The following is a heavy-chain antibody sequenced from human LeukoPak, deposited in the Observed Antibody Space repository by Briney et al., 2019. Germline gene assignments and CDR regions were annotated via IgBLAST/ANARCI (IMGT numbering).Heavy chain of an antibody. V-gene: IGHV3-23*01. CDR2: ISGSGDST. CDR3: AKGGGATTGDY. Sequence: GGSLRLSCATSGFTFSGYYMHWVRQAPGKGLQWVSSISGSGDSTYDADSVKGRFTISRDNSRNTLYLQMNSLRAEDTAVYYCAKGGGATTGDYWGQGTLVTVSS. CDR1: GFTFSGYY. D-gene: IGHD1-26*01. J-gene: IGHJ4*02.